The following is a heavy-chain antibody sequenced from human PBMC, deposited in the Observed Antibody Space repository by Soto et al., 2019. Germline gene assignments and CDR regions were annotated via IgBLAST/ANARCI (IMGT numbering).Heavy chain of an antibody. D-gene: IGHD3-22*01. CDR2: IIPIFGTA. V-gene: IGHV1-69*01. J-gene: IGHJ3*02. CDR3: ARSRVTYYYDRRAFDI. CDR1: GGTFSSYA. Sequence: QVQLVQSGAEVKKPGSSVKVSCKASGGTFSSYAISWVRQAPGQGLEWMGGIIPIFGTANYAQKFQGRVTITAGESTSTAYMELSSLRSEDTAVYYCARSRVTYYYDRRAFDIWGQGTMVTVSS.